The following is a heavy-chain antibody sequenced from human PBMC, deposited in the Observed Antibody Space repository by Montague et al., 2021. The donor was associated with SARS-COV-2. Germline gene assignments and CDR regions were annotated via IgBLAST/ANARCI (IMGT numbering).Heavy chain of an antibody. CDR2: IDWDDDK. D-gene: IGHD4-23*01. Sequence: LVKPTQTLTMTCTFSGFSLSTSGMCVSWIRQPPGKALEWLTLIDWDDDKYYSTSLKTRLTISKDTSKNQVVLTMTNTDPVDTATYYCARSYGTTVVTRAFDYWGQGTLVTVSS. J-gene: IGHJ4*02. CDR1: GFSLSTSGMC. CDR3: ARSYGTTVVTRAFDY. V-gene: IGHV2-70*01.